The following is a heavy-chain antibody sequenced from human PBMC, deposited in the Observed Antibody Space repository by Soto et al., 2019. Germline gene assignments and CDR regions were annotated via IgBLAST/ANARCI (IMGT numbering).Heavy chain of an antibody. CDR2: IIPIFGTA. V-gene: IGHV1-69*01. Sequence: QVQLVQSVAEVKKPGSSVKVSCKASGGTFSSYAISWVRQAPGQGLEWMGGIIPIFGTANYAQKFQGRVTITADESTSTAYMELSSVRSEDTAVYYCARTWAVAATPGYFQHWGQGTLVTVSS. CDR3: ARTWAVAATPGYFQH. CDR1: GGTFSSYA. D-gene: IGHD2-15*01. J-gene: IGHJ1*01.